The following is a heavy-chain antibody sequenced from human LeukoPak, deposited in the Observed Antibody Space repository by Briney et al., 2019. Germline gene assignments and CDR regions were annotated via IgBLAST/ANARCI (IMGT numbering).Heavy chain of an antibody. D-gene: IGHD3-3*01. Sequence: SETLSLTCSVSSGFISNYYWSWIRQPAGKGLEWIGRISTSGNTNYSPSLKSRVTMSVDTSKNQFFLNLRSVTAADTAVYYRARDSRYYDFWSGYLDYWGQGALVTVSS. J-gene: IGHJ4*02. CDR2: ISTSGNT. V-gene: IGHV4-4*07. CDR1: SGFISNYY. CDR3: ARDSRYYDFWSGYLDY.